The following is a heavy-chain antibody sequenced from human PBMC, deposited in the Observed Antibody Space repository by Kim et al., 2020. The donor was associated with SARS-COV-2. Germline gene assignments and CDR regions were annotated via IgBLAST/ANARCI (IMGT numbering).Heavy chain of an antibody. CDR3: ARRGWYSDL. D-gene: IGHD2-15*01. CDR2: ISNSGST. V-gene: IGHV4-59*08. J-gene: IGHJ2*01. Sequence: SETLSLTCTVSGDSISTYYWSWIRQPPGKGLEWIGYISNSGSTNYNPSLRSRVTISVDTSKNQFSLMLTSVTAADTAVYYCARRGWYSDLWGRGTLVTVSS. CDR1: GDSISTYY.